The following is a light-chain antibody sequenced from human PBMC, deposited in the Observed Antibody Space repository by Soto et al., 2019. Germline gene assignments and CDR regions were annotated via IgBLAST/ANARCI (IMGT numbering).Light chain of an antibody. CDR3: QSYDSSNVV. CDR1: SGSIASNY. CDR2: EDN. J-gene: IGLJ2*01. Sequence: NFMLTQPHSVSESPGKTVTISCTRSSGSIASNYVQWYQQRPGSAPTTVIYEDNQRPSGVPDRFSGSIDSSSNSASLTISGVKTEDEADYYCQSYDSSNVVFGGGTTLTVL. V-gene: IGLV6-57*04.